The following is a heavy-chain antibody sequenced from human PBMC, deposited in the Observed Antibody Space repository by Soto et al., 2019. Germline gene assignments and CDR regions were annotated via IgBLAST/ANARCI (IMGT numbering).Heavy chain of an antibody. D-gene: IGHD3-10*01. J-gene: IGHJ6*03. CDR3: ARGWFGPDV. V-gene: IGHV3-74*01. Sequence: EVQLVESGGGLVQPGGSLRLSCAASEFTFSGRSVHWVRQAPGKGLVWVSGIDKVGTDSTYADSVKGRFTSSRDNAKNTVYLQMNTLGVEDTSVYYCARGWFGPDVWGKGTTVTVSS. CDR2: IDKVGTDS. CDR1: EFTFSGRS.